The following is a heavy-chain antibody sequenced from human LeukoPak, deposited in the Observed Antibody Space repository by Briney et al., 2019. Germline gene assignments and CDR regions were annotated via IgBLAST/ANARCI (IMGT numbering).Heavy chain of an antibody. D-gene: IGHD1-26*01. Sequence: ASETLSLTCTVSGASISHYYWSWIRQTPAKGLEWMGHIHTSGGSTYYPSLKSRLTMSIDTPRNQLSLKLTSVTAADTAVYFCARLGSYHDFWGQGALVTVSS. J-gene: IGHJ4*02. V-gene: IGHV4-4*09. CDR1: GASISHYY. CDR2: IHTSGGS. CDR3: ARLGSYHDF.